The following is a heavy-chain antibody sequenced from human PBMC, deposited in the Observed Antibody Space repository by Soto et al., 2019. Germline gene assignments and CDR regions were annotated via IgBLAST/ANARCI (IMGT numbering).Heavy chain of an antibody. CDR1: GFTFSSYG. CDR3: ARGQDLAAVSPHLGYGMDV. D-gene: IGHD6-13*01. V-gene: IGHV3-33*01. Sequence: GGSLRLSCAASGFTFSSYGMHWVRQAPGKGLEWVAVIWYDGSNKYYADSVKGRFTISRDNSKNTLYLQMNSLRAEDTAVYYCARGQDLAAVSPHLGYGMDVWGQGTTVTV. J-gene: IGHJ6*02. CDR2: IWYDGSNK.